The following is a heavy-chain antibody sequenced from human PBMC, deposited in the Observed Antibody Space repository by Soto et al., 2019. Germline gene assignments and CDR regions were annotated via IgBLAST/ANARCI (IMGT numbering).Heavy chain of an antibody. J-gene: IGHJ6*02. CDR1: GYTFTDYW. V-gene: IGHV5-51*01. D-gene: IGHD6-19*01. CDR3: ARHSSNFRYYYYAMDV. Sequence: GESLKISCKGSGYTFTDYWIGWVRQLPGKGLEWMGIIYPGDSDTRYSPSFQGHVTITVDKSTSTAYLQWNTLKASDTAMYYCARHSSNFRYYYYAMDVWGQGTTVTVSS. CDR2: IYPGDSDT.